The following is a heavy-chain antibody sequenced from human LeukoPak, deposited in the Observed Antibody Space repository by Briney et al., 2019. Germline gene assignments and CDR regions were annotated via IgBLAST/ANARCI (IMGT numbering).Heavy chain of an antibody. D-gene: IGHD3-9*01. J-gene: IGHJ4*02. V-gene: IGHV4-4*07. CDR2: IYTSGST. CDR1: GGSISTYC. CDR3: ASGLRYFDLYY. Sequence: KPSETLSLTCTVSGGSISTYCWSWIRQPAGKGLEWIGRIYTSGSTNYNPSLKSRVTISVDTSKNQFSLKLSSVTAADTAVYYCASGLRYFDLYYWGQGTLVTVSS.